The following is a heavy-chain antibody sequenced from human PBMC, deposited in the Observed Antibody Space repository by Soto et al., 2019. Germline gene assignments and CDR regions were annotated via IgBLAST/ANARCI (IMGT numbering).Heavy chain of an antibody. CDR1: RFTFSTYA. V-gene: IGHV3-23*01. CDR2: ISASGGNT. J-gene: IGHJ5*02. D-gene: IGHD3-10*01. Sequence: EVQLLESGGGLVQPGGSLRLSCAASRFTFSTYAMSWVRQAPGKGLEWVSDISASGGNTYYADSVKGRFTIPRDNSKNTLYLQMNSLRAEDTAVYYCAKSAMVRGGGWFDPWGQGTLVTVSS. CDR3: AKSAMVRGGGWFDP.